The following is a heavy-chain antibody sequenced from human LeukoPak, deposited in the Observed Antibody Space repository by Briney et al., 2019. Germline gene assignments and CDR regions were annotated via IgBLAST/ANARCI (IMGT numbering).Heavy chain of an antibody. CDR2: ISYDGSNK. D-gene: IGHD4-17*01. CDR3: AKVGSRVTSAPDDY. Sequence: GGSLRLSCAASGFTFSSHGMHWVRQAPGKGLEWVAVISYDGSNKYYADSVKGRFTISRDNSKNTLYLQMNSLRAEDTAVYYCAKVGSRVTSAPDDYWGQGTLVTVSS. CDR1: GFTFSSHG. V-gene: IGHV3-30*18. J-gene: IGHJ4*02.